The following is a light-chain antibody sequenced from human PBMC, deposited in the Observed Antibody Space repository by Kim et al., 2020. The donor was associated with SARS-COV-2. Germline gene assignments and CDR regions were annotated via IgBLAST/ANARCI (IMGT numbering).Light chain of an antibody. J-gene: IGKJ5*01. CDR1: QRIGSW. V-gene: IGKV1-12*01. CDR3: QQDKSYPLT. CDR2: AAS. Sequence: AAVGDRVTITWRASQRIGSWLAWYQEKPGKAPKLLIYAASSLQSGGPSRFSGSGSGTDFTLTISSRQPEDFATYYCQQDKSYPLTFGRGTRLEIK.